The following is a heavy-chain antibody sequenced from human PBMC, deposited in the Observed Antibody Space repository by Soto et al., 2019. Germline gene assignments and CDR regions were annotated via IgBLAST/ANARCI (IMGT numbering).Heavy chain of an antibody. CDR1: GGSFSGYY. CDR2: INHSGST. J-gene: IGHJ6*03. D-gene: IGHD2-2*01. CDR3: ARVRDRRYQPLPNRRNYYYYMDV. Sequence: QVQLQQWGAGLLKPSETLSLTCAVYGGSFSGYYWSWIRQPPAKGLEWIGEINHSGSTNYNPSLKSRVNLSVETSKNQFALKLISVTDAATAVYYCARVRDRRYQPLPNRRNYYYYMDVWGKGTTVTVSS. V-gene: IGHV4-34*01.